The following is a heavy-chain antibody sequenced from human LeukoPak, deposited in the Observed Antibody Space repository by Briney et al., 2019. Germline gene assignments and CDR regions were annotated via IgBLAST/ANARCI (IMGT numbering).Heavy chain of an antibody. CDR3: ARLNYYDSYLDP. J-gene: IGHJ5*02. V-gene: IGHV1-8*01. Sequence: GASVKVSCKASGYTFTSYDINWVRQATGQGLEWMGWMNPSSGNTGYAQKFQGRVTMTRNTSISTAYMELSSLRSEDTAVYYCARLNYYDSYLDPWGQGTLVTVSS. CDR2: MNPSSGNT. CDR1: GYTFTSYD. D-gene: IGHD3-22*01.